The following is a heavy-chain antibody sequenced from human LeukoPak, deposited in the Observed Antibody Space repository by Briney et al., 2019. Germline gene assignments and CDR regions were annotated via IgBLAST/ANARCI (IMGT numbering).Heavy chain of an antibody. CDR1: GFTFSSYW. CDR2: ISGSGGST. J-gene: IGHJ4*02. D-gene: IGHD1-26*01. CDR3: ARDYMAGATFQIQGPVDY. Sequence: GGSLRLSCAASGFTFSSYWMSWVRQAPGKGLEWVSAISGSGGSTYYADSVKGRFTISRDNSKNTLYLQMNSLRAEDTAVYYCARDYMAGATFQIQGPVDYWGQGTLVTVSS. V-gene: IGHV3-23*01.